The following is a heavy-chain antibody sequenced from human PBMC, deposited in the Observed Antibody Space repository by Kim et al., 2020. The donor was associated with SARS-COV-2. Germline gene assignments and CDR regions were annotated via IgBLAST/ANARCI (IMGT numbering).Heavy chain of an antibody. Sequence: SETLSLTCTVSGGSISSSSYYWGWIRQPPGKGLEWIGSIYYSGSTYYNPSLKSRVTISVDTSKNQFSLKLSSVTAADTAVYYCARSFGSTVTRRIDYWGQGTLVTVSS. V-gene: IGHV4-39*01. J-gene: IGHJ4*02. CDR3: ARSFGSTVTRRIDY. CDR2: IYYSGST. CDR1: GGSISSSSYY. D-gene: IGHD4-17*01.